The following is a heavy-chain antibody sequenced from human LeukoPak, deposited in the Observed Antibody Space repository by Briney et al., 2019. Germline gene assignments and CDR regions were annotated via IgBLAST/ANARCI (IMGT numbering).Heavy chain of an antibody. CDR3: ARVDGIAVAGVDY. D-gene: IGHD6-19*01. CDR2: INPSGGST. J-gene: IGHJ4*02. CDR1: GYTFTSYY. V-gene: IGHV1-46*01. Sequence: ASVKVSCKASGYTFTSYYMHWGRQAPGQGLEWMGIINPSGGSTSYAQKFQGRVTMTRDTSTSTVYMELSSLRSEDAAVYYCARVDGIAVAGVDYWGQGTLVTVSS.